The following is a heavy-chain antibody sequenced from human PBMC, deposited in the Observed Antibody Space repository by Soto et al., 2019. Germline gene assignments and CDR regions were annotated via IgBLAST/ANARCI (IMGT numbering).Heavy chain of an antibody. V-gene: IGHV3-30-3*01. Sequence: XGSLRLACAACGFSFSSYAMHWVRQAPGRGLEWVAVISYDGSNKYYADSVKGRFTISRDNSKNTLYLQMNSLRAEDTAVYYCERDASGSGWYLDYWGQGTLVTVSS. CDR2: ISYDGSNK. CDR1: GFSFSSYA. J-gene: IGHJ4*02. CDR3: ERDASGSGWYLDY. D-gene: IGHD6-19*01.